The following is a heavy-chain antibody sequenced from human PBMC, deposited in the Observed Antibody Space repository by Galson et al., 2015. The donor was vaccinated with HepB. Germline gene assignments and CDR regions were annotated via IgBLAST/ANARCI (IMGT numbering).Heavy chain of an antibody. Sequence: SVKVSCKASGYTFTSYGISWVRQAPGQGLEWMGWISAYNGNTNYAQKLQGRVTMTTDTSTSTAYMELRSLRSDDTAVYYCARGSWFGELLPYYFDYWGQGTLVTVSS. CDR2: ISAYNGNT. D-gene: IGHD3-10*01. J-gene: IGHJ4*02. CDR1: GYTFTSYG. CDR3: ARGSWFGELLPYYFDY. V-gene: IGHV1-18*04.